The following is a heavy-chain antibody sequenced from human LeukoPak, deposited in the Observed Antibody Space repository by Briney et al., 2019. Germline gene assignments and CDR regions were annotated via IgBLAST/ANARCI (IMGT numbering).Heavy chain of an antibody. J-gene: IGHJ5*02. CDR3: ARSLRFLEWFPDP. CDR2: INSDGSST. D-gene: IGHD3-3*01. CDR1: GFTFSSYW. V-gene: IGHV3-74*01. Sequence: PGGSLRLSCAASGFTFSSYWMHWVRQAPGKGLVWVSRINSDGSSTSYADSVKGRFTISRGNAKNTLYLQMNSLRAEDTAVYYCARSLRFLEWFPDPWGQGTLVTVSS.